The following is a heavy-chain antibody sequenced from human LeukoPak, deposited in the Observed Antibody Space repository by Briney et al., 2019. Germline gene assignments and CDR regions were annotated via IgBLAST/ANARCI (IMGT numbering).Heavy chain of an antibody. D-gene: IGHD3-3*01. J-gene: IGHJ4*02. CDR1: GFTFSSYA. CDR3: ARGYDFWSGSTNFDY. Sequence: GGSLRLSCAASGFTFSSYAMSWVRQAPGKGLEWVSGISGSDGRTYYADSVKGRFTISRDNSKNTLYLHMNSLRAEDTAVYYCARGYDFWSGSTNFDYWGQGTVVTVSS. V-gene: IGHV3-23*01. CDR2: ISGSDGRT.